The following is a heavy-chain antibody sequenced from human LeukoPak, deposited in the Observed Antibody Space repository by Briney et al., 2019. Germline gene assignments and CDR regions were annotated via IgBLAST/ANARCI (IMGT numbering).Heavy chain of an antibody. Sequence: PGGSLRLSCAASGFNFDDYAMHWVRQAPGKGLEWVSGISWNSGRIGYADPVKGRFTISRDSAKNSLYLQMNSLRAEDTALYYCAKSLRYFDWLSYAFDYWGQGTLVTVSS. J-gene: IGHJ4*02. D-gene: IGHD3-9*01. CDR1: GFNFDDYA. V-gene: IGHV3-9*01. CDR3: AKSLRYFDWLSYAFDY. CDR2: ISWNSGRI.